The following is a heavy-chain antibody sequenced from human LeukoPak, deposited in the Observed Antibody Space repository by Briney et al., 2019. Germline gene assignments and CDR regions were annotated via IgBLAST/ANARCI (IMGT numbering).Heavy chain of an antibody. CDR3: ARAGSSWSLDY. D-gene: IGHD6-13*01. Sequence: GGSLRLSCAASGFTFSSYGMHWVRQAPGKGLEWVAVIWHDGSKKYYADSVKGRFTISKEDSENTLYLEMNNLRVEDTAVYYCARAGSSWSLDYWGQGTLVTVSS. V-gene: IGHV3-33*01. J-gene: IGHJ4*02. CDR2: IWHDGSKK. CDR1: GFTFSSYG.